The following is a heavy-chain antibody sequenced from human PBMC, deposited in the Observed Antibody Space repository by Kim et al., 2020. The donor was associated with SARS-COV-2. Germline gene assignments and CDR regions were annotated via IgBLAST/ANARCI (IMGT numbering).Heavy chain of an antibody. V-gene: IGHV3-15*01. CDR2: VKCTADGGTI. D-gene: IGHD3-16*01. CDR1: GFTFINAW. CDR3: STDPFKGVLYYDTDGNYGGSHGLP. J-gene: IGHJ1*01. Sequence: GGSLRLSCATSGFTFINAWMSWVRQAPGKGLEWVGRVKCTADGGTIEYCAPVRGRFTIARDDSKKTLYLQMDSLKTAETAVYYCSTDPFKGVLYYDTDGNYGGSHGLPGGESPLVRLSS.